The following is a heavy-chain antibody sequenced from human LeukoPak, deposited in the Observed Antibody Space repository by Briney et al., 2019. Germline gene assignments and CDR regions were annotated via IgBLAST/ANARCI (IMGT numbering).Heavy chain of an antibody. D-gene: IGHD1-26*01. CDR2: IRSKANSYAT. V-gene: IGHV3-73*01. J-gene: IGHJ6*03. CDR3: TSGLGGSYYYYYMDV. Sequence: GGSLRLSCAASGFAFSGSAMHWVRQASGKGLEWVGRIRSKANSYATAYAASVKGRFTISRDDSKNTAYLQMNSLKTEDTAVYYCTSGLGGSYYYYYMDVWGKGTTVTVSS. CDR1: GFAFSGSA.